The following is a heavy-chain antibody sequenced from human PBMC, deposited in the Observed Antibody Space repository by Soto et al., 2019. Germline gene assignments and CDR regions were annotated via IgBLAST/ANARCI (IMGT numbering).Heavy chain of an antibody. J-gene: IGHJ4*01. V-gene: IGHV3-23*01. D-gene: IGHD4-17*01. CDR3: AKDGIQTVTFDY. Sequence: EVQLSESGGGLAQPGGSLRLSCEGSGFTFSDFAISWVRQAPGKGLEWVSVVSGNGDVTRYADSVKGRFVTSRDNSKNTMFLQMNSLTAEDTAIYYCAKDGIQTVTFDYWGRGTLVTVSS. CDR1: GFTFSDFA. CDR2: VSGNGDVT.